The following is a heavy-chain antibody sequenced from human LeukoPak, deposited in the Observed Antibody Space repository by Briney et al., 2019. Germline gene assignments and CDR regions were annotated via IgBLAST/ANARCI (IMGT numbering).Heavy chain of an antibody. V-gene: IGHV3-15*07. CDR3: TTDWSVLLWFGELSF. D-gene: IGHD3-10*01. J-gene: IGHJ4*02. Sequence: GGSLRLSCAASGFTFSNAWMNWVSQAPGKGLEWVGRIKSKTDGGTTDYAAPVKGRFTISRDDSKNTLYLQMNSLKTEDTAVYYCTTDWSVLLWFGELSFWGQGTLVTVSS. CDR2: IKSKTDGGTT. CDR1: GFTFSNAW.